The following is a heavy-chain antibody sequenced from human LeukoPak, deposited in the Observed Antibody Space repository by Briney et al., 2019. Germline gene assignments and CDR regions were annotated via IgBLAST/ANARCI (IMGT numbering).Heavy chain of an antibody. J-gene: IGHJ6*02. CDR3: ARGGYYGSGSYYYYYYGMDV. CDR1: GFTFSSYG. CDR2: IWYDGSNK. Sequence: PGRSLRLSCAASGFTFSSYGMHWVRQAPGKGLEWVAVIWYDGSNKYYADSVKGRFTISRDNSKNTLYLQMNSLRAEDTAVYYCARGGYYGSGSYYYYYYGMDVWGQGTTVTVSS. D-gene: IGHD3-10*01. V-gene: IGHV3-33*01.